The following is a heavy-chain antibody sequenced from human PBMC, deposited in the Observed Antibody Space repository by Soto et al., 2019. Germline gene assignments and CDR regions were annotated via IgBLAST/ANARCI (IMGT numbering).Heavy chain of an antibody. D-gene: IGHD6-13*01. Sequence: GASVKVSCKASGYTFTSYGISWVRQAPGQGLEWMGWISAYNGNTNYAQKLQGRVTMTTDTSTSTAYMELRSLRSDDTAVYYCARSSGIRTYYYDMDVWGKGTTVTGSS. J-gene: IGHJ6*03. CDR3: ARSSGIRTYYYDMDV. CDR2: ISAYNGNT. V-gene: IGHV1-18*01. CDR1: GYTFTSYG.